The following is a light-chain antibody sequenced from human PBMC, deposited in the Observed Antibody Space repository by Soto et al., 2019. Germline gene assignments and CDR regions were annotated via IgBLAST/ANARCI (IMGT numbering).Light chain of an antibody. CDR3: QSYDNILTGLI. J-gene: IGLJ2*01. V-gene: IGLV1-40*01. Sequence: QSVLTQSPSVSGALGQRVTISCTGSRSNIGAGYDVHWYQKLPGTAPKLLIYANINRPSGVPDRFSGSKSGTSVSLTITGLQAEDEADYYGQSYDNILTGLIFGGGTKLTVL. CDR2: ANI. CDR1: RSNIGAGYD.